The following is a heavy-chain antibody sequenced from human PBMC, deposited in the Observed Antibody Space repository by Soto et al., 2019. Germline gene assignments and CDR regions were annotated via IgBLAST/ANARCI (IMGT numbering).Heavy chain of an antibody. D-gene: IGHD3-9*01. CDR2: IYPGDSDT. J-gene: IGHJ4*02. V-gene: IGHV5-51*01. CDR1: GYSFTSYW. CDR3: ARQYFDWRTDY. Sequence: GASQKISCKGAGYSFTSYWSGWVRQMPGKGLEWMGIIYPGDSDTRYSPSFQGQVTISADKSISTAYLQWSSLKASDTAMYYCARQYFDWRTDYWGQGTLVTVSS.